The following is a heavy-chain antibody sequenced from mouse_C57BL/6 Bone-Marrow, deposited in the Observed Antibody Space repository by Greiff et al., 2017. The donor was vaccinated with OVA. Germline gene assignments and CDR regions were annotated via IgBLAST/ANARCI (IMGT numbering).Heavy chain of an antibody. D-gene: IGHD2-1*01. CDR3: TSYGNFAY. CDR1: GFNIKDDY. V-gene: IGHV14-4*01. CDR2: IDPENGDT. J-gene: IGHJ2*01. Sequence: VQLQQSGAELVRPGASVKLSCTASGFNIKDDYMHWVKQRPEQGLEWIGWIDPENGDTEYASQFQGKATITADTSSNTAYLQLSSLTSEDTAVYYCTSYGNFAYWGQGTTLTVSS.